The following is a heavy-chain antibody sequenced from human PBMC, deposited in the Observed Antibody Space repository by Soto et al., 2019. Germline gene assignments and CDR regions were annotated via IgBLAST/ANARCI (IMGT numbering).Heavy chain of an antibody. V-gene: IGHV3-73*01. Sequence: HPGGSLRLSCAASGFTFSGSAMHWVRQASGKGLEWVGRIRSKANSYATAYAASVKGRFTLSRDDSKNTAYLQMNSLKTEDTAVYYCTRLSELERRIDYWGQGTLVTVSS. CDR3: TRLSELERRIDY. D-gene: IGHD1-1*01. CDR2: IRSKANSYAT. CDR1: GFTFSGSA. J-gene: IGHJ4*02.